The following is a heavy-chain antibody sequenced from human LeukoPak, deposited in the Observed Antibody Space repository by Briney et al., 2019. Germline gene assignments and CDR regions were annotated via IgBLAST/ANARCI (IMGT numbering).Heavy chain of an antibody. CDR1: GYTFTGYY. Sequence: PTASVKVSCKASGYTFTGYYMHWVRQAPGQGFEWMGWIDPNSGGINYAQKFQGRVTMTRDTSISTAYMELSRLRSDDTAVYYCARSPYDYYDSGSYYTDLDYWGQGTLVTVSS. V-gene: IGHV1-2*02. CDR2: IDPNSGGI. CDR3: ARSPYDYYDSGSYYTDLDY. D-gene: IGHD3-10*01. J-gene: IGHJ4*02.